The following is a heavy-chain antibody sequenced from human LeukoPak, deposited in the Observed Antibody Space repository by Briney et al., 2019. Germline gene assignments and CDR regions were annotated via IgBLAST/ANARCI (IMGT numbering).Heavy chain of an antibody. V-gene: IGHV3-23*01. J-gene: IGHJ4*02. CDR3: AKGTKISPYSSGRYLDY. CDR1: GFTFSNYA. D-gene: IGHD6-19*01. CDR2: ISGSGGST. Sequence: PGGSLRLSCAASGFTFSNYAMSWVRQAPGKGLEWVSGISGSGGSTYHADSVKGRLTNSRDNSKNTLYLQMNSLRAEDTAVYYCAKGTKISPYSSGRYLDYWGQGTLVTVSS.